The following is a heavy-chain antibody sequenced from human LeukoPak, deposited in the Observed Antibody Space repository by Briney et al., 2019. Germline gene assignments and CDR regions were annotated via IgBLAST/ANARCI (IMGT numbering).Heavy chain of an antibody. D-gene: IGHD2-2*01. CDR2: INSDGSST. CDR3: ARVYCSSTSCYVVDY. Sequence: PGGSLRLSCAASGFTFSSYWMHWVRQAPGKGLVWVSRINSDGSSTSYADSVKGRFTISRDNAKNTLYLQMNSLRAEDTAVYYCARVYCSSTSCYVVDYWGQGTLVTVSS. CDR1: GFTFSSYW. J-gene: IGHJ4*02. V-gene: IGHV3-74*01.